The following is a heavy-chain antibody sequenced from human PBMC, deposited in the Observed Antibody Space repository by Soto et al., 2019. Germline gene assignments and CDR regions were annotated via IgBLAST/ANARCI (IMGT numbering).Heavy chain of an antibody. V-gene: IGHV4-38-2*01. CDR1: GYSISSGYY. D-gene: IGHD3-22*01. CDR3: ARGPQWDSSGYYYYYGMDV. J-gene: IGHJ6*02. Sequence: SETLSLTCAVSGYSISSGYYWGWIRQPPGKGLEWIGSIYHSGSTYYNPSLKSRVTISVDTSKNQFSLKLSSVTAADTAVYYCARGPQWDSSGYYYYYGMDVWGQGTTVTVSS. CDR2: IYHSGST.